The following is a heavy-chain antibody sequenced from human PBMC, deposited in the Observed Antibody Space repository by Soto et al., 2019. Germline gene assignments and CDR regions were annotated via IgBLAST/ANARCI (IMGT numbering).Heavy chain of an antibody. CDR1: GFTVSSNY. V-gene: IGHV3-66*01. CDR3: AREGIRSPLYY. CDR2: IYSGGST. J-gene: IGHJ4*02. D-gene: IGHD4-17*01. Sequence: EVQLVESGGGLVQPGGSLRLSCEVSGFTVSSNYMSWVRQAPGKGLEWVSVIYSGGSTYYADSVKGRFTISRDNSKNTLYLQMNSLRAEDTAVYYCAREGIRSPLYYWGQGTLVTVSS.